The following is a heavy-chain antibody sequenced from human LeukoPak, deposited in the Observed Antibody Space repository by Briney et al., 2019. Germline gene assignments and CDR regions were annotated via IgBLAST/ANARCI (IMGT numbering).Heavy chain of an antibody. D-gene: IGHD3-3*01. J-gene: IGHJ5*02. CDR2: TYYRSKWYN. CDR1: GDSVSSNSAA. CDR3: ARSKYGFWSGYANWFDP. V-gene: IGHV6-1*01. Sequence: SQTLSLTCAISGDSVSSNSAAWNWIRQSPSRGLEWLGRTYYRSKWYNDYAVSVKSRITINPDTSKNQFSLQLNSVTPEDTAVYYCARSKYGFWSGYANWFDPWGQGTLVTVSS.